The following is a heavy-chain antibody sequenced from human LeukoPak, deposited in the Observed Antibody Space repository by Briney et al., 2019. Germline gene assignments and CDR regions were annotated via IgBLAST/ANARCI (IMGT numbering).Heavy chain of an antibody. D-gene: IGHD3-22*01. CDR1: GGTFSSYA. V-gene: IGHV1-69*06. CDR2: IIPIFGTA. J-gene: IGHJ4*02. Sequence: SVKVSCKASGGTFSSYAISWVRQAPGQGLEWMGGIIPIFGTANYAQKFQGRVTITADKSTSTAYMELSSLRSEDTAVYYCARYYDSSGYYYGAFDYWGQGTLVTVSS. CDR3: ARYYDSSGYYYGAFDY.